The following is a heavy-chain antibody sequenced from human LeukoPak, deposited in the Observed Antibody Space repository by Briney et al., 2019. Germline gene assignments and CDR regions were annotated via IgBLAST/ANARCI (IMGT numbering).Heavy chain of an antibody. CDR2: INPNSGGT. J-gene: IGHJ4*02. Sequence: ASVKVSCKASGYTFTGYYMHWVRQAPGQGLEWMGWINPNSGGTNYAQKFQGRVTMTRDTSISTAYMELSRLRSDDTAVYYCATTGYSSGWYDYTHDYWGQGTLVTVSS. CDR1: GYTFTGYY. V-gene: IGHV1-2*02. CDR3: ATTGYSSGWYDYTHDY. D-gene: IGHD6-19*01.